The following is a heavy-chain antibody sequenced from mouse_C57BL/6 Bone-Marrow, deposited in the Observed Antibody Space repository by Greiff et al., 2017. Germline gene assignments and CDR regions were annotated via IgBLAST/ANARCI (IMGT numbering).Heavy chain of an antibody. V-gene: IGHV1-55*01. Sequence: VQLQQSGAELVKPGASVKMSCKASGYTFTSYWITWVKQRPGQGLEWIGDIYPGSGSTNYNEKFKSKATLTVDTSSSTAYMQLSSLTSEDSAVYYCEATVVATRYFDYWGQGTTLTVSS. D-gene: IGHD1-1*01. CDR2: IYPGSGST. J-gene: IGHJ2*01. CDR1: GYTFTSYW. CDR3: EATVVATRYFDY.